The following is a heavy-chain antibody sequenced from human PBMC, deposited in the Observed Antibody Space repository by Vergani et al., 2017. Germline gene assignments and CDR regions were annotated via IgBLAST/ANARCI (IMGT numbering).Heavy chain of an antibody. Sequence: EVQLVESGGGLVQPGRSLRLSCAASGFPFDDYAMHWVRQAPGKGLEWVSGISWNSGSIGYADSVKGRFTISRDNAKNSLYLQMNSLRAEDTALYYCAKGPRTDKISPHYLDCWGQGTLVTVSS. J-gene: IGHJ4*02. D-gene: IGHD2/OR15-2a*01. CDR3: AKGPRTDKISPHYLDC. V-gene: IGHV3-9*01. CDR2: ISWNSGSI. CDR1: GFPFDDYA.